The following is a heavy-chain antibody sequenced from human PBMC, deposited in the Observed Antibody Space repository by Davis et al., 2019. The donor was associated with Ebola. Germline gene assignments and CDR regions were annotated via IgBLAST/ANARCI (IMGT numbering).Heavy chain of an antibody. J-gene: IGHJ4*02. CDR3: ARDKFGGFGTSLDY. V-gene: IGHV3-23*01. D-gene: IGHD3-10*01. CDR2: VNGGGDGT. Sequence: GSLKISCAASGFTFSTYAINWVRQASGKGLEWVSAVNGGGDGTYYADSVKGRFTISRDNSKNTVYLQMSSLRDDDTAVYYCARDKFGGFGTSLDYWGQGALVTVSS. CDR1: GFTFSTYA.